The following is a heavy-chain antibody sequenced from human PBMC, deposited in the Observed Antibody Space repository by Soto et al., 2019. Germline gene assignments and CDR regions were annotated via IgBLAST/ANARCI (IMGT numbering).Heavy chain of an antibody. D-gene: IGHD1-20*01. CDR3: ARDRWITGNFPVYDY. CDR1: GFRFGAYG. V-gene: IGHV3-33*01. Sequence: PGGSLRRSCAASGFRFGAYGMHWFRQAPGKGLEWVAGVQFDGSKEYYVDSVEGRFTISRDNSKNTLNLQMDSLRGEDTAVYYCARDRWITGNFPVYDYWGRGTLVTVSS. CDR2: VQFDGSKE. J-gene: IGHJ4*02.